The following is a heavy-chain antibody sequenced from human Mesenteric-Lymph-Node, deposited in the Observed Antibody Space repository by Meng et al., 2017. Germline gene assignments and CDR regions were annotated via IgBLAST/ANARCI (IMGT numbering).Heavy chain of an antibody. CDR3: ARDNSSGYYGN. D-gene: IGHD3-22*01. CDR2: IYYSWST. CDR1: GGSISSGGYY. J-gene: IGHJ1*01. Sequence: VLVPRSVPGLVMPSQTLSLTCTVSGGSISSGGYYWSWIRQHPGKGLEWIGYIYYSWSTYYNPSLKSRVTISVDTSKNQFSLKLSSVTAADTAVYYCARDNSSGYYGNWGQGTLVTVSS. V-gene: IGHV4-31*03.